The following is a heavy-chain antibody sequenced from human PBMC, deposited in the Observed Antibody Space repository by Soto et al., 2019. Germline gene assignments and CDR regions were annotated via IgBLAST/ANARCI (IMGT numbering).Heavy chain of an antibody. J-gene: IGHJ4*02. D-gene: IGHD6-19*01. CDR3: ASTVIRRWLVHDY. Sequence: GGSLRLSCAASGFTVSSNYMSWVRQAPGKGLEWVSVIYSGGSTYYADSVKGRFTISRDNSKNTLYLQMNSLRAEDTAVYYCASTVIRRWLVHDYWGQGTLVTVSS. CDR2: IYSGGST. V-gene: IGHV3-53*01. CDR1: GFTVSSNY.